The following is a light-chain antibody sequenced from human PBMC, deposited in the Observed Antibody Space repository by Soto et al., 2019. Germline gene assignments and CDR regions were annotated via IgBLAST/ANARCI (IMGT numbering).Light chain of an antibody. CDR2: ATS. CDR3: QQYNNWPGT. CDR1: QSVSNN. V-gene: IGKV3-15*01. Sequence: EIVMTQSPATLSVSPGERAALSCRASQSVSNNLAWYQRKPGQAPRLLIYATSTRATGIPDRFSGSGSGTDFTLTISSLQSEDFALYYCQQYNNWPGTFGQGTKVDIK. J-gene: IGKJ1*01.